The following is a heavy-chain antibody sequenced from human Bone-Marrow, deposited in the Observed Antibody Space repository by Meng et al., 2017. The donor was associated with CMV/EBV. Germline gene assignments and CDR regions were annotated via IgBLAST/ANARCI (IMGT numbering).Heavy chain of an antibody. V-gene: IGHV1-69*04. CDR2: IIPILGIA. CDR3: ARDIPSRRKYQLLYY. Sequence: SVKVSCKASGGTFSSYTISWVRQAPGQGLEWMGRIIPILGIANYAQKFQGRVTITADKSTSTAYMELSSLRSEDTAVYYCARDIPSRRKYQLLYYWGQGTLVTVSS. J-gene: IGHJ4*02. D-gene: IGHD2-2*01. CDR1: GGTFSSYT.